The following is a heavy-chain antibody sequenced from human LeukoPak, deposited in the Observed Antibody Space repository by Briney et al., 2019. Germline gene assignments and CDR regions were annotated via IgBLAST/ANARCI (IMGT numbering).Heavy chain of an antibody. D-gene: IGHD5-12*01. V-gene: IGHV4-39*01. CDR1: GGSISSSSYY. CDR3: ARRGYADY. Sequence: SETLSLTCTVSGGSISSSSYYWGWIRQPPGKGLEWIGSIYYSGGTYYNPSLKSRVTISVDTSKNQFSLKLSSVTAADTAVYYCARRGYADYWGQGTLVTVSS. CDR2: IYYSGGT. J-gene: IGHJ4*02.